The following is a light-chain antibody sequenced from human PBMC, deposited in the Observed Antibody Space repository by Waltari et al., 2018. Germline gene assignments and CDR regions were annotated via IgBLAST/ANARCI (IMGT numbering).Light chain of an antibody. CDR1: SGSVSTTSY. CDR2: KGS. J-gene: IGLJ3*02. CDR3: SLYMGSGIWV. Sequence: QTVVTQEPSLSVSPGGTVTLTCALTSGSVSTTSYPTWYQQTPGQPPRTLVYKGSSRSSGVPDRFSGSVLGNTAALTNTGAQADDESNYYCSLYMGSGIWVFGGGTKLTVL. V-gene: IGLV8-61*01.